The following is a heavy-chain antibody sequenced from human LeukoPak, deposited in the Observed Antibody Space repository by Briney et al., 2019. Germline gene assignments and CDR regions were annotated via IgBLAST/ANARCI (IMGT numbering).Heavy chain of an antibody. J-gene: IGHJ4*02. CDR2: IKSKTDGGTT. CDR3: TRGGWLRYYFDY. Sequence: MPWGSLRLSCAASGFTFSNAWMTWVRQAPGKGLEWVGRIKSKTDGGTTDCAAPVKGRFTILRDDSKNTLYLQMNSLKTEDTAVYYCTRGGWLRYYFDYWGQGTLVTVSS. V-gene: IGHV3-15*01. CDR1: GFTFSNAW. D-gene: IGHD5-24*01.